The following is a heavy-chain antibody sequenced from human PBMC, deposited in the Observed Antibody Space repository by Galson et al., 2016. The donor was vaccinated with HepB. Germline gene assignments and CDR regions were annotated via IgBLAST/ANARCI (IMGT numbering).Heavy chain of an antibody. V-gene: IGHV3-23*01. CDR2: IVESSYNP. CDR1: GFNFGVCV. Sequence: SLRLSCAASGFNFGVCVMYWVRQAPGKGLEWVSAIVESSYNPSYADSVKGRLTISRDNSRNTVSLQMDSLTAEDTAVYYCARLAVRGDYGGNDYWGQGTLVTVSS. CDR3: ARLAVRGDYGGNDY. J-gene: IGHJ4*02. D-gene: IGHD4-23*01.